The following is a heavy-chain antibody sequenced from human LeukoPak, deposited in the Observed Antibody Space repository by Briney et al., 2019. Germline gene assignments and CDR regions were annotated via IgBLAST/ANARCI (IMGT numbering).Heavy chain of an antibody. CDR1: GYTFTSYG. CDR3: ARDLPTGGIAVAGTNDAFDI. CDR2: INPNSGGT. V-gene: IGHV1-2*02. Sequence: ASVKVSCKASGYTFTSYGISWVRQAPGQGFEWMGWINPNSGGTNYAQKFQGRVTMTRDTSISTAYMELSRLRSDDTAVYYCARDLPTGGIAVAGTNDAFDIWGQGTMVTVSS. D-gene: IGHD6-19*01. J-gene: IGHJ3*02.